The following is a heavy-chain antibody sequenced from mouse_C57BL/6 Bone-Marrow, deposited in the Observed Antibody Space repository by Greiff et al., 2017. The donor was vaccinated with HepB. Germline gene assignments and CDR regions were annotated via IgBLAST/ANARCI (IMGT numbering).Heavy chain of an antibody. V-gene: IGHV3-6*01. CDR1: GYSITSGYY. Sequence: EVKVEESGPGLVKPSQSLSLTCSVTGYSITSGYYWNWIRQFPGNKLEWMGYISYDGSNNYNPSLKNRISITRDTSKNQFFLKLNSVTTEDTATYYCARGYHWYFDVWGTGTTVTVSS. J-gene: IGHJ1*03. D-gene: IGHD5-1-1*01. CDR2: ISYDGSN. CDR3: ARGYHWYFDV.